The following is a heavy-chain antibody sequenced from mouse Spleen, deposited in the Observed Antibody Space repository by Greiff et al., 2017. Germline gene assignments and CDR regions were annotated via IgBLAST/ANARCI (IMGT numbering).Heavy chain of an antibody. J-gene: IGHJ4*01. CDR3: ARREGSYYSYAMDY. CDR1: GFSLTSYG. V-gene: IGHV2-2*01. D-gene: IGHD2-12*01. CDR2: IWSGGST. Sequence: VQLQQSGPGLVQPSQSLSITCTVSGFSLTSYGVHWVRQSPGKGLEWLGVIWSGGSTDYNAAFISRLSIRKDNSKSQVFFKMNRLQADDTAIYYCARREGSYYSYAMDYWGQGTSVTVSS.